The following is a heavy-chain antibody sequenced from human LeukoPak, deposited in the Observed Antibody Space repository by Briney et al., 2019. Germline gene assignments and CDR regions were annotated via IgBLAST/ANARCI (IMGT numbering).Heavy chain of an antibody. Sequence: SGPTLVKPTQTLTLTCTFSGFSLSTRGVGVGWIRQPPGKALEWLALIYWNDDKRYSPSLKSRLTITKDTSKNQVVLTMTNMDPVDTATYYCAHSPYYDSWSGYPRFDYWGQGTLVTVSP. CDR2: IYWNDDK. CDR3: AHSPYYDSWSGYPRFDY. J-gene: IGHJ4*02. D-gene: IGHD3-3*01. V-gene: IGHV2-5*01. CDR1: GFSLSTRGVG.